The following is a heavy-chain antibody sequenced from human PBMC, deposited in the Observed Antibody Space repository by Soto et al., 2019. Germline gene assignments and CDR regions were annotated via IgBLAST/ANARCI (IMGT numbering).Heavy chain of an antibody. Sequence: QVQLVQSGAEVKKPGSSVKVSCKASGGIFSTYAISWLRQAPGQGLEWMGGIIPIFGTPNYEQKFQGRVTITADESTTTAYLEVTRLRADDTAVYYCARDRDDYGSGNYYNRIDFWGQGTLVTVSS. CDR2: IIPIFGTP. D-gene: IGHD3-10*01. V-gene: IGHV1-69*01. CDR1: GGIFSTYA. J-gene: IGHJ4*02. CDR3: ARDRDDYGSGNYYNRIDF.